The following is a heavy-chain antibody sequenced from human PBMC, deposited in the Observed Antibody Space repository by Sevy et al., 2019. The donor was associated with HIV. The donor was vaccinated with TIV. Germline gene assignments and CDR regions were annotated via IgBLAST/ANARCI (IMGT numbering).Heavy chain of an antibody. J-gene: IGHJ6*02. CDR3: ARDYGSGSPQKYYYYGMDV. CDR1: GFTVSSNY. Sequence: GGSLRLSCAASGFTVSSNYMSWVRQAPGKGLEWVSVIYSGGSTCYADSVKGRFTISRDNSKNTLYLQMNSLRAEDTAVYYCARDYGSGSPQKYYYYGMDVWGQGTTVTVSS. CDR2: IYSGGST. D-gene: IGHD3-10*01. V-gene: IGHV3-53*01.